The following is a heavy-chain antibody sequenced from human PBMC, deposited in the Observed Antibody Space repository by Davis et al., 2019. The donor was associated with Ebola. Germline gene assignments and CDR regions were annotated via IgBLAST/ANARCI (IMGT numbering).Heavy chain of an antibody. Sequence: SLKISCAASGFTSSSYSMNWVRQAPGKGLEWVSYISSSSSTIYYADSVKGRFTISSDNAKNSLYLQMNSLRDEDTAVYYCARDPVTTYYYYYGMDVWGQGTTVTVSS. CDR1: GFTSSSYS. CDR3: ARDPVTTYYYYYGMDV. CDR2: ISSSSSTI. V-gene: IGHV3-48*02. J-gene: IGHJ6*02. D-gene: IGHD4-17*01.